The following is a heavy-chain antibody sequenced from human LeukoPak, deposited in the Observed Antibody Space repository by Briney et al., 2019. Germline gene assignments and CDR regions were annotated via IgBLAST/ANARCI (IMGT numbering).Heavy chain of an antibody. J-gene: IGHJ4*02. Sequence: SETLSLTCTVSGDSISSYYWSWIRQPPGKGLEWLGFIYFSGSTNYNPSLKSRVTISVDTDNNQFSLQLRSVTAEDTAVYFCARGPNTADYWGQGILVTVSS. D-gene: IGHD2-21*02. V-gene: IGHV4-59*01. CDR1: GDSISSYY. CDR3: ARGPNTADY. CDR2: IYFSGST.